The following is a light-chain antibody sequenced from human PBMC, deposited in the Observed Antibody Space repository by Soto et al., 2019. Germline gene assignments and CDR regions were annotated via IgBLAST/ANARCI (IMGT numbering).Light chain of an antibody. CDR3: QQYNSWPPWT. Sequence: EIVMTQSPVTLSVSPGERATLSCRASQSLSSNLAWYQQKPGQAPRLLMYGASTRASGIPARFSGSGSGTEFTLTISSLQSEDFAVYYCQQYNSWPPWTFGQGTKVEI. V-gene: IGKV3-15*01. CDR2: GAS. J-gene: IGKJ1*01. CDR1: QSLSSN.